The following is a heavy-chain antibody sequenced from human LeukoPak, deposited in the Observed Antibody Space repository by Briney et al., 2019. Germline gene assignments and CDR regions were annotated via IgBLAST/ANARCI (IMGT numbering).Heavy chain of an antibody. J-gene: IGHJ4*02. Sequence: ASVKVSCKASGYTFTGYYMHWVRQAPGQGLEWMGRINPNSGGTNYAQKFQGRVTMTRDTSISTAYMELSRLRSDDTAVYYCARSYQLLLYFDYWGRGTLVTVSS. CDR2: INPNSGGT. V-gene: IGHV1-2*06. CDR1: GYTFTGYY. CDR3: ARSYQLLLYFDY. D-gene: IGHD2-2*01.